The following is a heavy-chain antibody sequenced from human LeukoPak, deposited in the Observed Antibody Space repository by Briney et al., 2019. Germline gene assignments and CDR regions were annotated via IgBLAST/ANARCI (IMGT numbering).Heavy chain of an antibody. CDR3: AREKGNVIMLYAPTGPYDY. CDR1: GFIFSDYG. J-gene: IGHJ4*02. D-gene: IGHD2-8*01. CDR2: ITGNAGSL. V-gene: IGHV3-23*01. Sequence: LTGGSLRLSCAASGFIFSDYGMSWVRQAPGKGLEWVSAITGNAGSLYYADSVKGRFTISRDNSKNTLYLQMNSLRAEDTAVYYCAREKGNVIMLYAPTGPYDYWGQGTLVTVSS.